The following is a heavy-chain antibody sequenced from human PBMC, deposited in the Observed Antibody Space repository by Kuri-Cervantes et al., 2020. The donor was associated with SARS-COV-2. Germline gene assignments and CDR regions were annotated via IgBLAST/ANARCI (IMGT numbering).Heavy chain of an antibody. CDR2: ISSSSTI. CDR1: GFTFSDYY. Sequence: GESLKISCAASGFTFSDYYTNWVHQAPGKGLEWVSSISSSSTIYYADSVKGRFTISRDNAKNSLYLQMNSLRAEDTAVYYCARASLQEYSGSYFHYFDYWGQGTLVTVSS. J-gene: IGHJ4*02. V-gene: IGHV3-69-1*02. D-gene: IGHD1-26*01. CDR3: ARASLQEYSGSYFHYFDY.